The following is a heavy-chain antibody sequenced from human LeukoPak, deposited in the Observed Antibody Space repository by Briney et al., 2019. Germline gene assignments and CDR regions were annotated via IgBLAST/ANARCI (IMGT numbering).Heavy chain of an antibody. D-gene: IGHD3-9*01. Sequence: KASETLSLTCTVSGGSVSSGSYYSSWIRQHARKGLEWLGRIYTSGSTNYNPSLKSRVTISVDTSKNQFSLKLSSVTAADTAVYYCARADILTGYWKPALDAFDIWGQGTMVTVSS. CDR1: GGSVSSGSYY. CDR3: ARADILTGYWKPALDAFDI. V-gene: IGHV4-61*02. CDR2: IYTSGST. J-gene: IGHJ3*02.